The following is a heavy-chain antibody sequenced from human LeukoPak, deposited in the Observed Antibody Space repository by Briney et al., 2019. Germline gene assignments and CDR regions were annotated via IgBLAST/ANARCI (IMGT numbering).Heavy chain of an antibody. J-gene: IGHJ4*02. Sequence: SETLSLTCTVSGGSISSHYWSWIRQPPGKGLEWIGYIHYSGSTNYNPSLKSRVTISVDTSKNQFSLKLSSVTAADTAVYYCARHSIVGQWLVPFDYWGQGTLVTVSS. CDR1: GGSISSHY. V-gene: IGHV4-59*08. D-gene: IGHD6-19*01. CDR3: ARHSIVGQWLVPFDY. CDR2: IHYSGST.